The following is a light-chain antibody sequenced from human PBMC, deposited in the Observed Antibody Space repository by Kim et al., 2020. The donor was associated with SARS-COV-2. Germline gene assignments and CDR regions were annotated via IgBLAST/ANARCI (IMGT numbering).Light chain of an antibody. J-gene: IGKJ3*01. CDR2: DAS. CDR1: QDISNY. Sequence: DIQMTQSPSSLSASVGDRVTITCQASQDISNYLNWYQQKPGKAPKLLIYDASNLETGVPSRFSGSGSGTDFTFTISSLQPEDIATYYCQQSQRFGPGTKVDIK. V-gene: IGKV1-33*01. CDR3: QQSQR.